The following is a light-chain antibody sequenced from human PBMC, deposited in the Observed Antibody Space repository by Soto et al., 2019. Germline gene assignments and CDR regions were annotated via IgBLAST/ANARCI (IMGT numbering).Light chain of an antibody. V-gene: IGKV3-20*01. CDR3: QQYGSSPWT. J-gene: IGKJ1*01. CDR2: GAS. Sequence: EIVLTQSPGTLSLSPGERATLSCRASQSVSSSYFAWYQQKPDQAPRLLIYGASSRATVIPDRFSGRGSGTDFTLTISSLEPEDFAVYYCQQYGSSPWTFGQGTKVEIK. CDR1: QSVSSSY.